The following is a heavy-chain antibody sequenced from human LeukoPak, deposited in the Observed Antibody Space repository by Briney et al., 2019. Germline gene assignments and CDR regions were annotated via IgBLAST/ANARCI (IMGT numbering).Heavy chain of an antibody. V-gene: IGHV4-39*07. CDR3: ARPGRDGYYLSPPGY. CDR2: IYYSGST. CDR1: GVSISSSSYY. Sequence: SETLSLTCTVSGVSISSSSYYWGWLRQPPGKGLEWIGSIYYSGSTHCNPSFKSRVTISVDTSKNQFSLKLTSVTAADTAVYYCARPGRDGYYLSPPGYWGQGTLVTVSS. J-gene: IGHJ4*02. D-gene: IGHD3-22*01.